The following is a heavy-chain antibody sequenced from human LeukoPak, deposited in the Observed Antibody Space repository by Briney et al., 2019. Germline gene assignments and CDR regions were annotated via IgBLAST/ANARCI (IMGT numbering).Heavy chain of an antibody. D-gene: IGHD3-10*01. CDR2: IYYSGST. CDR1: GGSISSSSYY. V-gene: IGHV4-61*01. Sequence: PSETLSLTCTVSGGSISSSSYYWGWIRQPPGKGLEWIGYIYYSGSTNYNPSLKSRVTISVDTSKNQFSLKLSSVTAADTAVYYCARDPYGSGADYWGQGTLVTVSS. J-gene: IGHJ4*02. CDR3: ARDPYGSGADY.